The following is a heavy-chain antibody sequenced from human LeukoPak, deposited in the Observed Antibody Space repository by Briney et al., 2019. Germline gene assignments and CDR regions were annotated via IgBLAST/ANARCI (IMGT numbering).Heavy chain of an antibody. CDR3: ARGIKLWTRRQQYYFDY. V-gene: IGHV3-74*01. D-gene: IGHD5-18*01. Sequence: SGGSLRLSCAASGFTFSSYWMHWVRQAPGKGLVWVSRINTDGSSTSYADSVKGRFTISRDNAKNSLYLQMNSLRAEDTAVYYCARGIKLWTRRQQYYFDYWGQGTLVTVSS. J-gene: IGHJ4*02. CDR2: INTDGSST. CDR1: GFTFSSYW.